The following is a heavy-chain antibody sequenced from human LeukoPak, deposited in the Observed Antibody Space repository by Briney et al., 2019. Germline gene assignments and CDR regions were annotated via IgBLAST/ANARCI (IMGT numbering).Heavy chain of an antibody. CDR1: GFTFSSSA. V-gene: IGHV3-23*01. CDR3: AKAQAVTVTKNRLDP. D-gene: IGHD2-21*02. CDR2: VSGNGGDT. Sequence: GGSLRLSCAASGFTFSSSAMNWVRQAPGKGLEWVSSVSGNGGDTDYADSVKGRFTISRDNSKNTLYLQMNSLRVEDTAVYYCAKAQAVTVTKNRLDPWGQGTLVTVSS. J-gene: IGHJ5*02.